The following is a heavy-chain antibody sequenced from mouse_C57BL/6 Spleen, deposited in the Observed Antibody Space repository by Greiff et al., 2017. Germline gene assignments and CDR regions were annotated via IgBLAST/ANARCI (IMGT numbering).Heavy chain of an antibody. V-gene: IGHV3-5*01. CDR2: IYYSGTI. D-gene: IGHD2-4*01. Sequence: VQLKESGPGLVKPSQTVFLTCTVTGISITTGNYRWSWIRQFPGNKLEWIGYIYYSGTITYNPSLTSRTTITRDTPKNQFFLEMNSLTAEDTATYYCARIYYDYDGYFDYWGQGTTLTVSS. J-gene: IGHJ2*01. CDR1: GISITTGNYR. CDR3: ARIYYDYDGYFDY.